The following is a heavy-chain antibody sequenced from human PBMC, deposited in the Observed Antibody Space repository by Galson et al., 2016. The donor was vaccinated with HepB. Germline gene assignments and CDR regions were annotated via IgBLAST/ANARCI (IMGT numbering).Heavy chain of an antibody. CDR1: GLTLNDYS. J-gene: IGHJ4*02. CDR2: ISATGSAI. CDR3: ARDGDYSFPFDF. V-gene: IGHV3-11*01. Sequence: SLRLSCAVSGLTLNDYSMSWIRQAPGKGLEWVSYISATGSAIKYSDSVRGRLTIYRDNAKNSLYLQMHRLGDEDTAIYYCARDGDYSFPFDFWGRGTLVTVSS. D-gene: IGHD4-11*01.